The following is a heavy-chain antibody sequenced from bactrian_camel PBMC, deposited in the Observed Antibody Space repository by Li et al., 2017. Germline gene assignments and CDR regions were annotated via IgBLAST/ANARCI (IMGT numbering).Heavy chain of an antibody. V-gene: IGHV3S40*01. D-gene: IGHD2*01. CDR3: AAGTYTGSLRNTKYTY. J-gene: IGHJ4*01. CDR1: GFAFSSYA. Sequence: QLVESGGGLVQPGGSLRLSCAASGFAFSSYAMSWARQAPGKGLEWVAPIDSTGSSTYYLSDVEGRFTISQDNARTTVYLQMNMLRPDDTAMYYCAAGTYTGSLRNTKYTYWGQGTQVTVS. CDR2: IDSTGSST.